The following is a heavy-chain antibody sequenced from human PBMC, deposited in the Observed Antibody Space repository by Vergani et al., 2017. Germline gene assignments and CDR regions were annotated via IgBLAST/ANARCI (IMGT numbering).Heavy chain of an antibody. CDR3: ARADYGSGSYYLRGGWFDP. CDR1: GGTFSSYT. J-gene: IGHJ5*02. V-gene: IGHV1-69*02. D-gene: IGHD3-10*01. Sequence: QVQLVQSGAEVKKPGSSVKVSCKASGGTFSSYTISWVRQAPGQGLEWMGRIIPILGIANYAQKFQGRVTITADKSTSTAYMELSSLRSEDTAVYYYARADYGSGSYYLRGGWFDPWGQGTLVTVSS. CDR2: IIPILGIA.